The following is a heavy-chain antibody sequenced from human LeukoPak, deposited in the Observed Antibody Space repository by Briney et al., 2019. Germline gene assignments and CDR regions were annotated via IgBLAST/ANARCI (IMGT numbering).Heavy chain of an antibody. D-gene: IGHD2-2*01. V-gene: IGHV3-33*01. Sequence: GGSLRLSCAASVFTLSSYGMHSVRQAPGKGLEWVAVIWYDGSNKYYADSVKGRFTISRDNSKNTLYLQMNSLRAEDTAVYYCAADSTADYWGQGTLVTVSS. CDR1: VFTLSSYG. CDR3: AADSTADY. J-gene: IGHJ4*02. CDR2: IWYDGSNK.